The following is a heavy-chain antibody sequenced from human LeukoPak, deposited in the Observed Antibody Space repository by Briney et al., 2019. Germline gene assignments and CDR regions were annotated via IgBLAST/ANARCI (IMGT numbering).Heavy chain of an antibody. V-gene: IGHV3-48*04. Sequence: GGSLRLSCAASGFTFSSYSMNWVRQAPGKGLEWVSYISSSSRTIHYADSVKGRFTISRDNAKNTLYLQMNSLRAEDTAVYYCATTAFYYMDVWGKGTTVTVSS. J-gene: IGHJ6*03. CDR3: ATTAFYYMDV. CDR2: ISSSSRTI. CDR1: GFTFSSYS. D-gene: IGHD4-17*01.